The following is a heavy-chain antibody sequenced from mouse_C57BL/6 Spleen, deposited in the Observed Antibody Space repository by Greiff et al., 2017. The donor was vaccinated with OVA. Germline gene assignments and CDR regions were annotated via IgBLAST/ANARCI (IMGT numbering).Heavy chain of an antibody. D-gene: IGHD4-1*01. CDR2: ISYDGSN. Sequence: EVKLMESGPGLVKPSQSLSLTCSVTGYSITSGYYWNWIRQFPGNKLEWMGYISYDGSNNYNPSLKNRISITRDTSKNQFFLKLNSVTTEDTATYYCARDWDGGLAWFAYWGQGTLVTVSA. V-gene: IGHV3-6*01. J-gene: IGHJ3*01. CDR3: ARDWDGGLAWFAY. CDR1: GYSITSGYY.